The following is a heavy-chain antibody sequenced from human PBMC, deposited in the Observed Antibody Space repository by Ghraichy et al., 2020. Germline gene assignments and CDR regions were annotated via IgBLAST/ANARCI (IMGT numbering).Heavy chain of an antibody. V-gene: IGHV3-7*01. CDR3: ARSWVGYDSSGYYYYYYGMDV. J-gene: IGHJ6*02. D-gene: IGHD3-22*01. CDR1: GFTFSSYW. CDR2: IKQDGSEK. Sequence: GALRLSCAVSGFTFSSYWMSWVRQAPGKGLEWVANIKQDGSEKYYVDSVKGRFTISRDNAKNSLYLQMNSLRAEDTAVYYCARSWVGYDSSGYYYYYYGMDVWGQGTTVTVSS.